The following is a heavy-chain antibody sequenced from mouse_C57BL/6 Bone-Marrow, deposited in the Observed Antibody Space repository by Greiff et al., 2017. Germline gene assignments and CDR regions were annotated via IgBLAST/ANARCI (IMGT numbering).Heavy chain of an antibody. J-gene: IGHJ1*03. CDR2: IDPSDSYT. D-gene: IGHD1-1*01. CDR3: ARGYYGSSHYWYFDV. V-gene: IGHV1-69*01. CDR1: GYTFTSYW. Sequence: QVQLQQPGAELVMPGASVKLSCKASGYTFTSYWMHWVKPRPGQGLEWIGEIDPSDSYTNYNQKFKGKSTLTVDKSSSTAYMQLSSLTSEDSAVYYCARGYYGSSHYWYFDVWGTGTTVTVSS.